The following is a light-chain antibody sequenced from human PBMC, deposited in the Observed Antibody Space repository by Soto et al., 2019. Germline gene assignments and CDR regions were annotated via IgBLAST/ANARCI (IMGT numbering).Light chain of an antibody. V-gene: IGKV1-5*01. CDR2: HAS. CDR3: QQYNSYRT. J-gene: IGKJ1*01. CDR1: QSISGW. Sequence: DIQMTQSPSTLSASVGDRVTITCRASQSISGWLAWYQQKPGKAPKVMIYHASSLESGVPSRFSGSGSGTEFTLPISGLQPDDSATYYCQQYNSYRTFGQGTKVEIK.